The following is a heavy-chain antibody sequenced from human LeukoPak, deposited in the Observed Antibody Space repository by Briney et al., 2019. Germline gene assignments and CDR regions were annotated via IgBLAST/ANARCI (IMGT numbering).Heavy chain of an antibody. CDR2: INQDGSEK. CDR3: ARDKSVYYDTSGSRFDY. D-gene: IGHD3-22*01. CDR1: GFTFSSYW. J-gene: IGHJ4*02. V-gene: IGHV3-7*01. Sequence: GGSLRLSCAASGFTFSSYWMNWARQAPGKGLEWVANINQDGSEKYYVDSVKGRFTISRDNAKNSLYLQMNSLRAEDTAVYYCARDKSVYYDTSGSRFDYWGQGTLVTVSS.